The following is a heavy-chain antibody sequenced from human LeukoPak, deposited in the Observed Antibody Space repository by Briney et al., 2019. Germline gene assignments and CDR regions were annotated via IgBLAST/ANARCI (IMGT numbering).Heavy chain of an antibody. CDR2: IYYSGAI. D-gene: IGHD6-19*01. CDR1: GDSMRSYF. J-gene: IGHJ4*02. Sequence: PSETLSLTCTVSGDSMRSYFWSWIRQPPGKGLEWIGYIYYSGAINYNPSLKSRVTMSIDTSKNHFSLNLTSVTAADTATYYCARETSLAGFASGLGFNYWGQGILVTVSS. V-gene: IGHV4-59*01. CDR3: ARETSLAGFASGLGFNY.